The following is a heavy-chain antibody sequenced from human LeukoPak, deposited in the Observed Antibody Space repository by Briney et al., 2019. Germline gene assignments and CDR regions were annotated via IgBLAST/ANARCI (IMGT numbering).Heavy chain of an antibody. Sequence: GGSLRLSCAASGFTFSSYGMHRVRQAPGKGLEWVAVISYDGSNKYYADSVKGRFTISRDNSKNTLYLQMNSLRAEDTAVYYCAKNEEDMTTVYYFDYWGQGTLVTVSS. CDR1: GFTFSSYG. CDR2: ISYDGSNK. J-gene: IGHJ4*02. CDR3: AKNEEDMTTVYYFDY. V-gene: IGHV3-30*18. D-gene: IGHD4-17*01.